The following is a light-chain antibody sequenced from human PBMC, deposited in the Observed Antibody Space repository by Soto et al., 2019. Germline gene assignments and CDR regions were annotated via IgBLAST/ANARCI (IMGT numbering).Light chain of an antibody. Sequence: EIVLTQSPGTLSLSPGERATLSCSASQTISSSYLAWYQQKPGQAPRLLIYGASSRATGIPDRFSGSGSGTDFTLTISRLEPEDFAVYYCQQYVGSPITFGQGTRLEIK. J-gene: IGKJ5*01. V-gene: IGKV3-20*01. CDR2: GAS. CDR3: QQYVGSPIT. CDR1: QTISSSY.